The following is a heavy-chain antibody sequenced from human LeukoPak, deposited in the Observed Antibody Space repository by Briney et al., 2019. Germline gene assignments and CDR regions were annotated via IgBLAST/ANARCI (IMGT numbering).Heavy chain of an antibody. Sequence: ASETLSLTCTVSGYSISSGYYWGWIRQPPGKGLEWRGYIYYSGSTYYNPSLKSRVTISVDTSKNQFSLKLSSVTAADTAVYYCARAPTYCGGDCYSFPDYWGQGTLVTVSS. CDR1: GYSISSGYY. CDR2: IYYSGST. V-gene: IGHV4-38-2*02. J-gene: IGHJ4*02. CDR3: ARAPTYCGGDCYSFPDY. D-gene: IGHD2-21*02.